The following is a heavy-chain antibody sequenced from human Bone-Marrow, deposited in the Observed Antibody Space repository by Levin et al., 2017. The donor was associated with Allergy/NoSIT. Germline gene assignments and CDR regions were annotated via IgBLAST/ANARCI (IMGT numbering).Heavy chain of an antibody. V-gene: IGHV4-39*01. CDR3: SRVQAGRYMDV. CDR1: GGSLSSSSYY. CDR2: IFYGGNT. D-gene: IGHD6-25*01. J-gene: IGHJ6*03. Sequence: SETLSLTCTLSGGSLSSSSYYWGWIRQPPGKGLEWIATIFYGGNTYYNPSLRGRVTIASDTSKNQFSLTLNSMTAADTAVYYCSRVQAGRYMDVWGKGTTVTVSS.